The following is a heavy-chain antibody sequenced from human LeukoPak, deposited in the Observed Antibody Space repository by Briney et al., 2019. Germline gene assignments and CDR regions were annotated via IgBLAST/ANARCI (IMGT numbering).Heavy chain of an antibody. CDR1: GFTFSSYS. CDR3: ATARPRHYYYYMDV. Sequence: GGSLRLSCAASGFTFSSYSMNWVRQAPGKGLEWDSYISSSSSTIYYADSVKGRFTISRDNAKNSLYLQMNSLRAEDTAVYYCATARPRHYYYYMDVWGKGTTVTVSS. CDR2: ISSSSSTI. J-gene: IGHJ6*03. V-gene: IGHV3-48*01.